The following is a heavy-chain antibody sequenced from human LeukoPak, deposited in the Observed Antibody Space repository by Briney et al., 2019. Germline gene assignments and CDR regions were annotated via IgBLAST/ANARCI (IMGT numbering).Heavy chain of an antibody. D-gene: IGHD5/OR15-5a*01. V-gene: IGHV3-21*01. CDR2: ISGSSSYI. CDR3: ARDPESTFDC. CDR1: GFTFSSYS. J-gene: IGHJ5*01. Sequence: GGSLRLSCAAPGFTFSSYSMNWVRQAPGKGLEWVSSISGSSSYIYYADSVKGRFTISRDNAKNSLYLQMNSLRAEDTAVYYCARDPESTFDCWGQGTLVTVSS.